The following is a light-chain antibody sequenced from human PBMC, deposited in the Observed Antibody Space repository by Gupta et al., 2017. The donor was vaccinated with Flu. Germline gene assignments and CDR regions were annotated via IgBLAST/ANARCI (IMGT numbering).Light chain of an antibody. Sequence: GTSSDVGTYNRVSWYQQSPGTAPNRMIYEVSNRPPGVPDRFSGSKSGNNASLTISGLQGEDEADYYCSSYTSSYTFVFGTGTKFTVL. CDR2: EVS. CDR1: SSDVGTYNR. CDR3: SSYTSSYTFV. V-gene: IGLV2-18*02. J-gene: IGLJ1*01.